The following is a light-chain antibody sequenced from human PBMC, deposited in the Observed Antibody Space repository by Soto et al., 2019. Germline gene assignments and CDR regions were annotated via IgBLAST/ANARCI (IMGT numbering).Light chain of an antibody. CDR1: QNIRSD. Sequence: EIVMTQSPATLSVSPGERVTLSCRASQNIRSDLAWYQQKPGQASRLLMDGASIRGTGIPARFSGQGSGSGTDFTLTNSSLQSEDFAVYYCQQYNNWPRTFGQGTKVDIK. J-gene: IGKJ1*01. CDR3: QQYNNWPRT. V-gene: IGKV3-15*01. CDR2: GAS.